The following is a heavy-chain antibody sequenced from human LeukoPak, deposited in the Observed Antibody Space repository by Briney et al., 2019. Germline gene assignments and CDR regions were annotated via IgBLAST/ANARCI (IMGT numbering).Heavy chain of an antibody. J-gene: IGHJ4*02. Sequence: GGSLRLSCAGAGFSFSNHGTHWVRQAPGKGLEWVAVIAHDGSLKFYADSVKGRFTISRDNSRNTVYLQMNTLTSEDSGVYSCAKESLGRGSSYGSYFDYCGQGTLVTVSS. CDR2: IAHDGSLK. CDR1: GFSFSNHG. V-gene: IGHV3-30*18. CDR3: AKESLGRGSSYGSYFDY. D-gene: IGHD1-26*01.